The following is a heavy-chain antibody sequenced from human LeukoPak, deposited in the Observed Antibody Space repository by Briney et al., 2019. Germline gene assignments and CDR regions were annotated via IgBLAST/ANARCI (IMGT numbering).Heavy chain of an antibody. D-gene: IGHD1-26*01. Sequence: RGSLRLSCELSLFTFCRYLMTWAGHIARKGVEGVASINLDGSEQHFLPSVKGRFTISRDNGRKSLYLERESRRVVATAGHFMSKVGAWELQRVFENWGQGTLVTVSS. CDR2: INLDGSEQ. CDR3: SKVGAWELQRVFEN. CDR1: LFTFCRYL. V-gene: IGHV3-7*03. J-gene: IGHJ4*02.